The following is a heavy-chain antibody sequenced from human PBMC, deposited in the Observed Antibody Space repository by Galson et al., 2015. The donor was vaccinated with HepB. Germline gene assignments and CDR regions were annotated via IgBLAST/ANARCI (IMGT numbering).Heavy chain of an antibody. CDR2: ISAYNGNT. J-gene: IGHJ4*02. D-gene: IGHD3-9*01. CDR1: GYTFTSYG. Sequence: SVKVSCKASGYTFTSYGISWVRQAPGQGLEWMGWISAYNGNTNYAQKLQGRVTMTTDTSTITAYMELRSLRSDDTTVYYCARDEMSLRYFDWSHDYWGQGALVTVSS. V-gene: IGHV1-18*01. CDR3: ARDEMSLRYFDWSHDY.